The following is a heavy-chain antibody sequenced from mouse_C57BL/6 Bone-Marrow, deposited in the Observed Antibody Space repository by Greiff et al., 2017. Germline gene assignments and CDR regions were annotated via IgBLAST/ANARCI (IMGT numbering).Heavy chain of an antibody. CDR3: ARDYYDCDY. CDR1: GYTFTDYE. D-gene: IGHD1-1*01. V-gene: IGHV1-19*01. J-gene: IGHJ2*01. CDR2: INPYNGGT. Sequence: VQLKQSGPVLVKPGASVKMSCTASGYTFTDYEMNWVKQSHGKSLEWIGVINPYNGGTSYNQKFKGKATLTVAKSSSTAYMELNSLTAEDSAVYYFARDYYDCDYWGQGTTLTVSS.